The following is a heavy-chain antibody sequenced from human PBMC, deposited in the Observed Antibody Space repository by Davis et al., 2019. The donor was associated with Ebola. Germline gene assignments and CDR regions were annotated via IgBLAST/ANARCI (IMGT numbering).Heavy chain of an antibody. D-gene: IGHD3-3*01. J-gene: IGHJ6*04. CDR3: AKGSVTIFGVAPDYYGMDV. V-gene: IGHV3-30*18. CDR1: GFTFSSYG. CDR2: ISYDGSNK. Sequence: GESLKISCAASGFTFSSYGMPWVRQAPGKGLEWVAVISYDGSNKYYADSVKGRFTISRDNSKNTLYLQMNSLRAEDTAVYYCAKGSVTIFGVAPDYYGMDVWGKGTTVTVS.